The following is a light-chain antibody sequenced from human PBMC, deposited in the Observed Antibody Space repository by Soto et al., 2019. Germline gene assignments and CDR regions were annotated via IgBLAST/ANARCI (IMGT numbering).Light chain of an antibody. CDR2: GAS. CDR3: QQYTDWAPFT. CDR1: QSINKN. J-gene: IGKJ3*01. Sequence: EIVMTQSPAPLSVSPGGSATLSCRASQSINKNLAWYQQRPGQAPRLLIYGASTKATGIPARFSGRRSGTDLTLAFSSLQSEYVAVYYCQQYTDWAPFTFGTETKVHI. V-gene: IGKV3-15*01.